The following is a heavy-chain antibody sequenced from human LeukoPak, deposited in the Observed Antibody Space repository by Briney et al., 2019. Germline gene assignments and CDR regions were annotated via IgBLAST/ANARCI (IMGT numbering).Heavy chain of an antibody. Sequence: GGSLRLSCAASGFTFSNAWMTWVRQAPGKGLEWVGRIKSKSDGGTTDYATPVKGRFTISRDDSKNTPYLQMNSLKTEDTAVYYCTTGFSHGANDYWGQGTLVTVSS. CDR3: TTGFSHGANDY. CDR1: GFTFSNAW. J-gene: IGHJ4*02. V-gene: IGHV3-15*01. D-gene: IGHD1-26*01. CDR2: IKSKSDGGTT.